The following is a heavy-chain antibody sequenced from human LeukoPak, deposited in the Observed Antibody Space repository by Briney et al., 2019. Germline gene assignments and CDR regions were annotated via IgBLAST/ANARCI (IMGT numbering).Heavy chain of an antibody. Sequence: SGPTLVNPTQTLTLTCTFSGFSLSTSGVGVGWIRQPPGKALEWLALIYWNDDKRYSPSLKSRLTITKDTSKNQMVLTMTNMDPVDTATYYCAHTLFVWFGDAFDIWGQGTMVTVSS. V-gene: IGHV2-5*01. CDR3: AHTLFVWFGDAFDI. J-gene: IGHJ3*02. CDR2: IYWNDDK. CDR1: GFSLSTSGVG. D-gene: IGHD3-10*01.